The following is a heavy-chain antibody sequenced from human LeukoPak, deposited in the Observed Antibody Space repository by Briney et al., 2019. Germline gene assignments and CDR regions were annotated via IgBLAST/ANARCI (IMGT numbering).Heavy chain of an antibody. D-gene: IGHD6-13*01. CDR2: ISNNGGCT. V-gene: IGHV3-23*01. CDR3: AKAASSSWPSYYYGMDV. Sequence: GGSLRLSCAASGFTFSSSAMSWVRQAPGKGLEWVSAISNNGGCTYYADSVQGRFTISRDNSKSTLCLQMNSLRAEDTAVYYCAKAASSSWPSYYYGMDVWGQGTTVTVSS. CDR1: GFTFSSSA. J-gene: IGHJ6*02.